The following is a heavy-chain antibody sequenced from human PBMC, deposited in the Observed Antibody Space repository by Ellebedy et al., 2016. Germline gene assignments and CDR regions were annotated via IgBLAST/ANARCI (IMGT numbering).Heavy chain of an antibody. CDR1: GFTLNNYA. V-gene: IGHV3-53*01. CDR2: IYIAGST. CDR3: VTPGGFVGAFDQ. D-gene: IGHD3-16*01. Sequence: GGSLRLSCAASGFTLNNYAMTWNRQAPGKGLEWVSVIYIAGSTYYVDSVKGRFIISRDNSKNTLLLQMNSLRVEDTAVYYCVTPGGFVGAFDQWGQGTLVIVSS. J-gene: IGHJ4*02.